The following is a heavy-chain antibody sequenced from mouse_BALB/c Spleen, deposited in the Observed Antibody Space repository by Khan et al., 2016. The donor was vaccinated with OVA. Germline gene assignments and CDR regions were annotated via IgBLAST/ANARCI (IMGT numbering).Heavy chain of an antibody. CDR3: ARDRIDY. CDR1: GYTFTTYW. Sequence: QVQLQQSGAELAKPWASVKMSCKASGYTFTTYWMHWVKQRPGPGLEWIGYINPTSAYTDYNEKFKDKATLSADKSSSTAYMQLSSLTSEDSAVYYCARDRIDYWGQGTTLTVSS. V-gene: IGHV1-7*01. CDR2: INPTSAYT. J-gene: IGHJ2*01.